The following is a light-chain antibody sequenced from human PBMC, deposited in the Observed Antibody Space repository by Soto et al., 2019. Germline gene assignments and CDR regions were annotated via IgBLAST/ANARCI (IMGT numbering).Light chain of an antibody. V-gene: IGLV3-21*04. CDR3: QVWDSSRDHYV. CDR2: YDS. Sequence: SYELTQPPSVSVAPGKTARITCGGNNIGIKSVHWYQQKPGQAPVLVIYYDSDRPSGIPERFSGSNSGNTATLTISRVEAGDEADYYCQVWDSSRDHYVFGTGTKLTVL. CDR1: NIGIKS. J-gene: IGLJ1*01.